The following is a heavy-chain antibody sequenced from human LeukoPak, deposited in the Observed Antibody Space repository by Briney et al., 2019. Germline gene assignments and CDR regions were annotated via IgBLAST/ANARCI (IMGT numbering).Heavy chain of an antibody. CDR3: ARVGFTSSWSNFDY. CDR2: INPNGGDT. D-gene: IGHD6-13*01. Sequence: ASVKDSCKASGYTFAAYFIHWVRQAPGQGLEWMGRINPNGGDTNYAQKFQGRVTMNGDTSISTAYMELSSLRSDDTAMYYCARVGFTSSWSNFDYWGQGTLVTVSS. CDR1: GYTFAAYF. J-gene: IGHJ4*02. V-gene: IGHV1-2*06.